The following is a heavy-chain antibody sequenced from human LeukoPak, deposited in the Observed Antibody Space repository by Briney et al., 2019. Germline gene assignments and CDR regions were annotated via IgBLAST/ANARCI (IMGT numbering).Heavy chain of an antibody. J-gene: IGHJ4*02. D-gene: IGHD5-18*01. CDR2: ISGSGGST. V-gene: IGHV3-23*01. Sequence: PGGSLRLSCAASGFTFSSYAMSWVRQAPGKGLEWVSAISGSGGSTYYADSVKGRFTISRDNSKNTLYLQMNSLRAEDTAVYCCSTERGYSYGYPFDYWGQGTLVTVSS. CDR1: GFTFSSYA. CDR3: STERGYSYGYPFDY.